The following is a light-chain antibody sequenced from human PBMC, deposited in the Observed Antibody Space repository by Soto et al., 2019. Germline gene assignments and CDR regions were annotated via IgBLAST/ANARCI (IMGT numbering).Light chain of an antibody. J-gene: IGKJ5*01. CDR2: GAS. CDR1: QSVRSNY. V-gene: IGKV3-20*01. CDR3: QQYGYSPIT. Sequence: EFVLTQSPGTLSLSPGERATLSCRASQSVRSNYLAWYQQKPGQAPRLLIYGASSRATGIADRFSGSGSGTDFTLTISRLEPEDFALYYCQQYGYSPITFGQGTRLEI.